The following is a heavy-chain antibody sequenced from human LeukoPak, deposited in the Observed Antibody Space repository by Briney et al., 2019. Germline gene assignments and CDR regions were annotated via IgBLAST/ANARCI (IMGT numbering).Heavy chain of an antibody. CDR2: ITGSGGNT. Sequence: GGSLRLSCAASGFTFSNYAMSWVRQAPGKGLEWVSAITGSGGNTYYADSVKGRFTISRDNSKNAVFLQMNSLRAEDTAVYYCAKWGDYDVLTGYYVSDYWGQGTLVTVSS. J-gene: IGHJ4*02. D-gene: IGHD3-9*01. CDR3: AKWGDYDVLTGYYVSDY. V-gene: IGHV3-23*01. CDR1: GFTFSNYA.